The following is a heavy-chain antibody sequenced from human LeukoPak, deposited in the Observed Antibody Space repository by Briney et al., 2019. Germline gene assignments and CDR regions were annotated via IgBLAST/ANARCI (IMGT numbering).Heavy chain of an antibody. J-gene: IGHJ4*02. D-gene: IGHD6-13*01. Sequence: SETLSLTCAVSGGSISSYYWDWIRQPPGKGLEWIGYVYYSGSTNYNPSLKSRVTISVDTSKNQFSLKLGSVTAADTAVYYCARINSSWEFDYWGQGALVTVSS. CDR1: GGSISSYY. V-gene: IGHV4-59*01. CDR3: ARINSSWEFDY. CDR2: VYYSGST.